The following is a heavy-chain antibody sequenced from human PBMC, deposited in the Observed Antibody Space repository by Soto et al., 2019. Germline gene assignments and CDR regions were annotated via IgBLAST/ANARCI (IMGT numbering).Heavy chain of an antibody. CDR2: IIPILGIA. V-gene: IGHV1-69*02. Sequence: QVQLVQSGAEVKKPGSSVKVSCKASGGTFSSYTISWVRQAPGQGLEWMGRIIPILGIANYAQKFQGRVTITADKSPSTDYMELSSLRSEDTAVYYCARLRRGYSGYDADYWGQGTLVTVSS. J-gene: IGHJ4*02. CDR1: GGTFSSYT. D-gene: IGHD5-12*01. CDR3: ARLRRGYSGYDADY.